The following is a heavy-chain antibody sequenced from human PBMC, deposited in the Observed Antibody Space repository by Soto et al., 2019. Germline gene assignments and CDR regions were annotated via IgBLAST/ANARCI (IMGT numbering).Heavy chain of an antibody. CDR1: GGTFSSYA. J-gene: IGHJ5*02. CDR2: IIPLFGTA. Sequence: SVKVSCKASGGTFSSYAISWVRQAPGQGLEWMGGIIPLFGTANYAQKFQGSVTITADESTSTAYMALSSLRSEDTAVYYCARDLPQTSYDYGVAVDPWGEGTLVTVSS. CDR3: ARDLPQTSYDYGVAVDP. V-gene: IGHV1-69*13. D-gene: IGHD4-17*01.